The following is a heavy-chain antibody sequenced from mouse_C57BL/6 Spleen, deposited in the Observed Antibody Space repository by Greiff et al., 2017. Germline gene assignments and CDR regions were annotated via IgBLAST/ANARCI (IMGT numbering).Heavy chain of an antibody. J-gene: IGHJ2*01. CDR3: ARGRGITGTWNYFDY. Sequence: DVQLVESGGGLVKPGGSLKLSCAASGFTFSSYAMSWVRQTPEKRLEWVATISDGGSYTYYPDNVKGRFTISRDNAKNNLYLQMSHLKSEDTAMYYCARGRGITGTWNYFDYWGQGTTLTVSS. V-gene: IGHV5-4*01. CDR1: GFTFSSYA. CDR2: ISDGGSYT. D-gene: IGHD4-1*01.